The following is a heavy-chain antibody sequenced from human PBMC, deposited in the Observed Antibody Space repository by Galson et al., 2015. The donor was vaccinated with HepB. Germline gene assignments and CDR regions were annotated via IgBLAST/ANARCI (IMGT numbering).Heavy chain of an antibody. CDR1: GFTFDDYA. D-gene: IGHD6-13*01. CDR2: ISCNSGSI. J-gene: IGHJ4*02. CDR3: AKDGAAAGTVY. Sequence: SLRLSCAASGFTFDDYAMHWVRQAPGKGLEWVSGISCNSGSIGYADSVKGRFTISRDNAKNPLYLQMNSLRAEDTALYYCAKDGAAAGTVYWGQGTLVTVSS. V-gene: IGHV3-9*01.